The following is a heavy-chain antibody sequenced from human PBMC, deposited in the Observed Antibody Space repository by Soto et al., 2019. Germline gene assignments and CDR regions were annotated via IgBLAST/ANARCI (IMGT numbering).Heavy chain of an antibody. J-gene: IGHJ3*02. Sequence: ASVKVSCKASGYTFTGYYMHWLRQAPGQGLEWMGWINPNSGGTNYAQKFQGWVTMTRDTSISTAYMELSRLRSDDAAVYYCARGRRTHTNWGFQPNHHAFDIWGQGTMVPVSS. V-gene: IGHV1-2*04. CDR3: ARGRRTHTNWGFQPNHHAFDI. D-gene: IGHD7-27*01. CDR2: INPNSGGT. CDR1: GYTFTGYY.